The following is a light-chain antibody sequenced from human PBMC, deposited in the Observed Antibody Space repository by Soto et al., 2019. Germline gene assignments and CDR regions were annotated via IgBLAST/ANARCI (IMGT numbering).Light chain of an antibody. V-gene: IGLV3-25*03. J-gene: IGLJ2*01. Sequence: SYELTQPPSVSVSPGQTARITCSGDALPKQYAYWYQQKPGQAPVLVIYKDSERPSGIPERFSGSSSGTTVTLTISGVQAEDEADYNCQSADSSGTVVFGGGTKLTV. CDR3: QSADSSGTVV. CDR1: ALPKQY. CDR2: KDS.